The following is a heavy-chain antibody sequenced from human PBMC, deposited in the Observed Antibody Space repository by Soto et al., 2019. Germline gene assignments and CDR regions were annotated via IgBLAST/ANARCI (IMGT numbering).Heavy chain of an antibody. D-gene: IGHD2-21*02. CDR3: TRCGCVTSGGLCYFFGY. Sequence: TLYLTCRFGERSLRSDDWSWIGQPPGKGLEWIGEINHSGSTNYKPSLKSRVTIALHMSKNQLSLQLSSVTAWDTATYYCTRCGCVTSGGLCYFFGYRGQGTLVNVSS. J-gene: IGHJ4*02. CDR1: ERSLRSDD. V-gene: IGHV4-34*01. CDR2: INHSGST.